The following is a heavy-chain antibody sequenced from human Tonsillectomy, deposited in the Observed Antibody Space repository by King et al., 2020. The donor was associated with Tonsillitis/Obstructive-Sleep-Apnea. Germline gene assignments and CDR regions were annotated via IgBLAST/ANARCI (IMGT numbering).Heavy chain of an antibody. CDR1: GYSFTNYA. D-gene: IGHD3/OR15-3a*01. CDR2: INTNTGNP. Sequence: QLVQSGSELREPGASVKVSCKASGYSFTNYAMIWVRQAPGQGLEWMGWINTNTGNPTYAQDFTGRFVFSLDTSVNTAYLQISSLKADDTAVYYCGGGVGILDWLNAQYYYQSMDVWGKGTTVTVSS. V-gene: IGHV7-4-1*02. CDR3: GGGVGILDWLNAQYYYQSMDV. J-gene: IGHJ6*03.